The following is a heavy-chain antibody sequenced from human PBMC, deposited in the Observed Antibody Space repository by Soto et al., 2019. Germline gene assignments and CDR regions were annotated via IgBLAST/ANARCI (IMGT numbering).Heavy chain of an antibody. Sequence: GGSLRLSCAPSAFTFSSYGMHWVRQAPGKGLEWVAVIWYDGSNKYYADSVKGRFTISRDNSKNTLYLQMNSLRAEDTAVYYCARGQGYWFYDYVWGSYRYPSAFDYWGQGTLVTVSS. CDR1: AFTFSSYG. V-gene: IGHV3-33*01. J-gene: IGHJ4*02. D-gene: IGHD3-16*02. CDR2: IWYDGSNK. CDR3: ARGQGYWFYDYVWGSYRYPSAFDY.